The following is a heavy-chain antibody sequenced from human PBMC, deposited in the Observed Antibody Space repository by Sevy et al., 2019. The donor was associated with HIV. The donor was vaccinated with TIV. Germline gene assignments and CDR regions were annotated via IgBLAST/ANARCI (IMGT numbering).Heavy chain of an antibody. J-gene: IGHJ4*02. D-gene: IGHD3-3*01. V-gene: IGHV4-59*01. CDR2: IYYSGST. Sequence: SETLSLTCTVSGGSISSYYWSWIRQPPGKGLEWIGYIYYSGSTNYNPSLKSRVTISVDMSKNQFSLKLSSVTAADTAVYYCASARYDFWSGYYFDYWGQGTLVTVSS. CDR1: GGSISSYY. CDR3: ASARYDFWSGYYFDY.